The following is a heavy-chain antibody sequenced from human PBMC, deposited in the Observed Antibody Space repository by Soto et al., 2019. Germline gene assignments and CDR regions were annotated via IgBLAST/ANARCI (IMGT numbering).Heavy chain of an antibody. D-gene: IGHD6-13*01. CDR1: GFTFGSYW. V-gene: IGHV3-7*01. CDR2: IKQDGSEK. Sequence: PGGSLRLSCAASGFTFGSYWMSWVRQAPGKGLEWVANIKQDGSEKYYVDSVKGRFTISRDNAKNSLYLQMNSLRAEDTAVYYCARLILRYRSSWYYYMDVWGKGTPVTV. CDR3: ARLILRYRSSWYYYMDV. J-gene: IGHJ6*03.